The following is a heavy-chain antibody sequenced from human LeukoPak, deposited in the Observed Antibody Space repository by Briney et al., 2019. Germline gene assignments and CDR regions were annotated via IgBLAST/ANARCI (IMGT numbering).Heavy chain of an antibody. CDR3: ARGKGAALIDY. CDR1: GGSISSGGYY. Sequence: SQTLSLTCTVSGGSISSGGYYWSWIRQHPGKGLEWIGYIYYSGSTYYNPSLKSRVTISVDTSENQFSLKLSSVTAADTAVYYCARGKGAALIDYWGQGTLVTVSS. D-gene: IGHD6-6*01. J-gene: IGHJ4*02. CDR2: IYYSGST. V-gene: IGHV4-31*03.